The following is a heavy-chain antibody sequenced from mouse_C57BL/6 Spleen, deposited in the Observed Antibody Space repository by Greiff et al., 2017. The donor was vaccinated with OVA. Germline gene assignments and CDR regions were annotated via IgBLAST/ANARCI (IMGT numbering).Heavy chain of an antibody. CDR2: ISSGGSYT. CDR3: ARQLRLRYFDY. CDR1: GFTFSSYG. J-gene: IGHJ2*01. Sequence: EVHLVESGGDLVKPGGSLKLSCAASGFTFSSYGMSWVRQTPDKRLEWVATISSGGSYTYYPDSVKGRFTISRDNAKNTLYLQMSSLKSEDTAMYYCARQLRLRYFDYWGQGTTLTVSS. D-gene: IGHD3-2*02. V-gene: IGHV5-6*01.